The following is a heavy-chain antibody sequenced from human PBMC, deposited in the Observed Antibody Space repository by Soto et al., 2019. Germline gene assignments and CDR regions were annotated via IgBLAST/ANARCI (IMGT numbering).Heavy chain of an antibody. CDR1: GFIFRDYG. Sequence: WRPLRHSSGAVGFIFRDYGMHRIRQAPGKGLEWLTIIWFDGSNQWYADSVKGRFIISRDDSKNMVYLQMNSLRVDDTATYYCARANTSPFDFWGRGTLVTVSS. V-gene: IGHV3-33*08. CDR3: ARANTSPFDF. J-gene: IGHJ4*02. CDR2: IWFDGSNQ.